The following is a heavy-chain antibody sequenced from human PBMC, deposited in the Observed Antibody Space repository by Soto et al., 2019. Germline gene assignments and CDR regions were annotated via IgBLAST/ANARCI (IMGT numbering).Heavy chain of an antibody. CDR2: INPKTAAT. J-gene: IGHJ6*02. Sequence: EASVKVSFKASGYTFSDYFIQWLRQAPGQGLEWVAWINPKTAATNYAKKFQDRVTVTSDTSFSTAYLELTRLRPDDTALYYCARIKWGLDYYSGMDVWGQGTAVTVSS. D-gene: IGHD1-26*01. V-gene: IGHV1-2*02. CDR3: ARIKWGLDYYSGMDV. CDR1: GYTFSDYF.